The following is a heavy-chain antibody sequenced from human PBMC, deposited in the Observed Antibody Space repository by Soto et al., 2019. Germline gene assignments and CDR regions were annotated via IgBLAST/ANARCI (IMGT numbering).Heavy chain of an antibody. CDR3: ARGEQYSGRIFDY. CDR1: GDSVSSNSAG. CDR2: TYYSSKWYY. J-gene: IGHJ4*01. Sequence: SQTLSLTCAITGDSVSSNSAGWSWVRQSPSRGLEWLGRTYYSSKWYYEYAVSVRGRITINPDTSKNQYSLQLNSVTPEDTAVYFCARGEQYSGRIFDYWGPGTLVTVSS. V-gene: IGHV6-1*01. D-gene: IGHD1-26*01.